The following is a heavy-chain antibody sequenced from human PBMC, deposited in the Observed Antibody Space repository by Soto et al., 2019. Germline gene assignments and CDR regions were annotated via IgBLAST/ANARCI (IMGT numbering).Heavy chain of an antibody. CDR3: VEGWNDF. Sequence: EVQVVESGGDLVEPGGSLRLSCVTSGCMFSSAWMSWVRQGPGKGLEWVARIKSKNDGGAADYAASVNGRFSISRDDSKSTVNLQMNSLRAEDTALYYCVEGWNDFWGQGTLVSVYS. V-gene: IGHV3-15*01. D-gene: IGHD1-1*01. CDR1: GCMFSSAW. J-gene: IGHJ4*02. CDR2: IKSKNDGGAA.